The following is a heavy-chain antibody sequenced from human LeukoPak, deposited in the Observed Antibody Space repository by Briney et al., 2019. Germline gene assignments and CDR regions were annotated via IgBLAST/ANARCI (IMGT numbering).Heavy chain of an antibody. D-gene: IGHD5-18*01. CDR2: IYPGDSDT. Sequence: GESLKISCKSSGYSFPSYWIGWVRQMPGKGLEWMGIIYPGDSDTRYSPSFQGQVTISADKSISTAYLQWSSLKASDTAMYYCARRGSYGYDRYYYYYMDVWGKGTTVTVSS. CDR1: GYSFPSYW. V-gene: IGHV5-51*01. CDR3: ARRGSYGYDRYYYYYMDV. J-gene: IGHJ6*03.